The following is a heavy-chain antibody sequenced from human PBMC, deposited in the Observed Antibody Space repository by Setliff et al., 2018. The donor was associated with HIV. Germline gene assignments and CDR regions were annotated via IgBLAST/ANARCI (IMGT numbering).Heavy chain of an antibody. V-gene: IGHV4-38-2*01. CDR1: GYAISSGYY. Sequence: KPSETLSLTCAVSGYAISSGYYWGWIRRPPGKGLEWIAEVHHTGYLNYNPSLKSRVTISRDPSTKQFSLKMTSMTAADTAVYYCAAFFVTPLMTQDFWGQGTLVTVSS. CDR3: AAFFVTPLMTQDF. J-gene: IGHJ4*02. CDR2: VHHTGYL. D-gene: IGHD4-17*01.